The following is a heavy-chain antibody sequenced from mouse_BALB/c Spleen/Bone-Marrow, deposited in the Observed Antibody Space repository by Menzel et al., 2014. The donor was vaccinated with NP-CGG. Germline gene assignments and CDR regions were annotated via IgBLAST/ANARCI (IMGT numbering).Heavy chain of an antibody. V-gene: IGHV1S29*02. CDR2: IYPYNGGT. CDR3: ARRFITTAAWSAY. Sequence: VQLKESGPELVKPGASVKISCEASGYTFTDYNMHWVQQSHGKSLEWIGYIYPYNGGTGYNQKFKSKATLTVDNSSSTAYMELRSLTSEDSAVYYCARRFITTAAWSAYWGQGTLVTVSA. D-gene: IGHD1-2*01. CDR1: GYTFTDYN. J-gene: IGHJ3*01.